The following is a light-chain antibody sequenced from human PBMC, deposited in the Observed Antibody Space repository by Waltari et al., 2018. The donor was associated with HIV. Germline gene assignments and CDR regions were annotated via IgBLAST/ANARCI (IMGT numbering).Light chain of an antibody. CDR3: QQRSIWPPLT. V-gene: IGKV3-15*01. CDR1: QSVSSN. CDR2: GAS. Sequence: EIVMTQSPATLSVSPGERATLSCRASQSVSSNLAWYQQKPGQAPRLLIYGASTRATGIPARFSGSGSGTDFTLTISSLEPEDFAVYYCQQRSIWPPLTFGGGTKVEI. J-gene: IGKJ4*01.